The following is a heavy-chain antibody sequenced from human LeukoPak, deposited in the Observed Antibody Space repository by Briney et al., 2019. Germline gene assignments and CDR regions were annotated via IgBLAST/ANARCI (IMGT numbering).Heavy chain of an antibody. Sequence: PPETLSLTCAVYGGSFSGYYWSWIRQPPGKGLEWIGEINHSGSTNYNPSLKSRVTISVDTSKNQFSLKLSSVTAADTAVYYCARGGALGYCSSTSCYEYFDLWGRGTLVTVSS. J-gene: IGHJ2*01. CDR1: GGSFSGYY. D-gene: IGHD2-2*01. V-gene: IGHV4-34*01. CDR2: INHSGST. CDR3: ARGGALGYCSSTSCYEYFDL.